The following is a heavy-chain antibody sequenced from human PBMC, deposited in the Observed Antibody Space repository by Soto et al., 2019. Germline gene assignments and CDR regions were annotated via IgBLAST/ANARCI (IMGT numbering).Heavy chain of an antibody. D-gene: IGHD5-12*01. J-gene: IGHJ6*03. CDR1: GFTFSSYA. CDR2: ISGSGGST. V-gene: IGHV3-23*01. CDR3: AKRADSGYDLNYYYYYYMDV. Sequence: GGSLRLSCAASGFTFSSYAMSWVRQAPGKGLEWVSAISGSGGSTYYADSVKGRFTISRDNSKNTLYLQMNSLRAEDTAVYYFAKRADSGYDLNYYYYYYMDVWGKGTTVTVSS.